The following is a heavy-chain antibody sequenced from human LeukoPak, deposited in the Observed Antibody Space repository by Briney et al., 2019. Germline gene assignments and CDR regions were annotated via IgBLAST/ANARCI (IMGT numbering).Heavy chain of an antibody. J-gene: IGHJ4*02. CDR3: ARGSAMVFDY. CDR1: GFTFSSHW. D-gene: IGHD5-18*01. CDR2: INQDGGRI. Sequence: GGSLRLSCAASGFTFSSHWMNWVRRAPGKGLEWVAIINQDGGRIGYGDSVKGRFTISRDNAQNSLYLQMNSLRAEDTAVYYCARGSAMVFDYWGQGTLVTVSS. V-gene: IGHV3-7*03.